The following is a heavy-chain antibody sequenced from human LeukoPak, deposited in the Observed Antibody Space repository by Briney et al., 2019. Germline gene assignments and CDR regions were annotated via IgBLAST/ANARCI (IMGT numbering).Heavy chain of an antibody. Sequence: ASVKVSCKASGGTFSSYAISWVRQAPGQGLEWVGIINPSFGSTTYAQSFQGRVAMTRDTSTSTVYMELSSLRPEDTAVYYCARDLRSVETPRYNYFDYWGQGNLVTVSS. J-gene: IGHJ4*02. CDR1: GGTFSSYA. CDR2: INPSFGST. D-gene: IGHD4-23*01. V-gene: IGHV1-46*01. CDR3: ARDLRSVETPRYNYFDY.